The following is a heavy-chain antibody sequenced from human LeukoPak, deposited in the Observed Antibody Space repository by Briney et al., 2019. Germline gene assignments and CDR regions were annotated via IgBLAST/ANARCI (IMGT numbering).Heavy chain of an antibody. J-gene: IGHJ4*02. Sequence: SETLSLTCTVSGGSISSYYWSWIRQPPGKGLEWIGYIYYSGSTNYNPSLKSPVTISVDTSKNQFSLKLSSVTAADTAVYYCARAQRLDYDYFDYWGQGTLVTVS. D-gene: IGHD3-16*01. CDR2: IYYSGST. CDR1: GGSISSYY. V-gene: IGHV4-59*01. CDR3: ARAQRLDYDYFDY.